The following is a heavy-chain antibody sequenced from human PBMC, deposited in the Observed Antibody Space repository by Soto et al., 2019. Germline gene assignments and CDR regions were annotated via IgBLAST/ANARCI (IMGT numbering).Heavy chain of an antibody. CDR1: GFTFSNYA. D-gene: IGHD2-15*01. Sequence: GGSLRISCAASGFTFSNYAMNWVRQDPGKGLEWVSYISTGDSPIYYADSVKGRFTISRDNAKKSLYLQMISLRAEDTAVYYCATVCRFCSGSNSLYWGRGTLVTVSS. CDR3: ATVCRFCSGSNSLY. V-gene: IGHV3-48*03. J-gene: IGHJ4*02. CDR2: ISTGDSPI.